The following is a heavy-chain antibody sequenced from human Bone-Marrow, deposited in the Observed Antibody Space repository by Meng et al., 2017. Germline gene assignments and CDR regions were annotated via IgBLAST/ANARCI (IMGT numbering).Heavy chain of an antibody. CDR2: INHSGST. J-gene: IGHJ4*02. CDR3: ARGPTTMAHDFDY. Sequence: QGELQQAGGGLLERSEALALACVVFGGAFSEYYLSWNRQPPGKGLEWIGEINHSGSTNYNPSLEGRATITVDTSQNNLSLRLSSVTAADAAVYYCARGPTTMAHDFDYWGQGTLVSVSS. V-gene: IGHV4-34*01. CDR1: GGAFSEYY. D-gene: IGHD4-11*01.